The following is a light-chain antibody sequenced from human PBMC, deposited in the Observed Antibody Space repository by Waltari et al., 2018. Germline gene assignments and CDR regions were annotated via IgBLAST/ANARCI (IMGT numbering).Light chain of an antibody. V-gene: IGLV1-47*01. J-gene: IGLJ3*02. CDR1: ASNIASYN. CDR2: RDD. CDR3: AAWDDILTAWV. Sequence: QSGLTQSPSASGTPGQSVTISCSGGASNIASYNLYWYQQLPGTAPKLLIYRDDPRPSGVPARFSGSKAVTSASLTISGLRSEDAADYYCAAWDDILTAWVFGGGTKLTVL.